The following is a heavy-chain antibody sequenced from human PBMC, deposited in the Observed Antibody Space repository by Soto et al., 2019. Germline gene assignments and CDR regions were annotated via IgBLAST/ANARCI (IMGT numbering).Heavy chain of an antibody. D-gene: IGHD6-19*01. Sequence: KFQGRVTLTRDTSASTAYMELSSLRSEDTAVYYCARGPGGWLHYFDYWGQGTLVTVSS. J-gene: IGHJ4*02. CDR3: ARGPGGWLHYFDY. V-gene: IGHV1-3*01.